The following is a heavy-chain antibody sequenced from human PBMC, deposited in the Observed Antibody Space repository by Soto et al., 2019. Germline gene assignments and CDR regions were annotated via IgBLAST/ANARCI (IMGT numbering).Heavy chain of an antibody. D-gene: IGHD6-13*01. CDR2: ISAYNGHT. CDR3: ARGRGSSSWYEISHYFDT. CDR1: GYSFTTSG. J-gene: IGHJ4*02. V-gene: IGHV1-18*01. Sequence: VQLVQSPAEVKKSGASVKVSCQTSGYSFTTSGTSWVRQAPGQGLEWIGWISAYNGHTIYAHDFQDRVTLTTDTSTSTAYMELRSLRYDDTAIYYCARGRGSSSWYEISHYFDTWGQGTLVTVSS.